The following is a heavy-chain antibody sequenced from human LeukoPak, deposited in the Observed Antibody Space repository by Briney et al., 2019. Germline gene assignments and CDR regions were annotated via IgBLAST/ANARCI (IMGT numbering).Heavy chain of an antibody. CDR3: ARDEVITFRLFDH. CDR2: IYIGGST. J-gene: IGHJ4*02. D-gene: IGHD1-14*01. V-gene: IGHV3-66*01. Sequence: GGSLRLSCAVSGFTVSSNYMSWVRQAPGKGLEWVSVIYIGGSTYYADSVKGRFTISRDNSKNTLYLQMNSLRAEDTAVYYCARDEVITFRLFDHWGQGTLVTVSS. CDR1: GFTVSSNY.